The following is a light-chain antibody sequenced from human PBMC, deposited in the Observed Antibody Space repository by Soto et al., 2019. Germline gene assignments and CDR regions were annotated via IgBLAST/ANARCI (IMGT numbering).Light chain of an antibody. CDR3: QQYYSYPQT. J-gene: IGKJ1*01. CDR1: QGINSY. Sequence: AIRMTQSPSSLSASTGDRVTITCPASQGINSYLAWYQQKPGKAPKLLIYAASTLQSGVPSRFSGSPSGTDFTLTISCLRSEDFATYYCQQYYSYPQTFGQGTKVEIK. CDR2: AAS. V-gene: IGKV1-8*01.